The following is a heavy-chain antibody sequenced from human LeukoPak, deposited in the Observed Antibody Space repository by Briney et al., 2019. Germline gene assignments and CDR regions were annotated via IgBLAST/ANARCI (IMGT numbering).Heavy chain of an antibody. CDR3: AKDWVIVVATPPSDAFDI. CDR1: GFTFTNYA. V-gene: IGHV3-23*01. Sequence: GGPLRLSCAASGFTFTNYAINWVRQAPGKGLEWVSAISGRGANTYYADSVKGRFTISRDNSKNTLYLQMNSLRAEDTAVYYCAKDWVIVVATPPSDAFDIWGQGTMVTVSS. CDR2: ISGRGANT. J-gene: IGHJ3*02. D-gene: IGHD3-22*01.